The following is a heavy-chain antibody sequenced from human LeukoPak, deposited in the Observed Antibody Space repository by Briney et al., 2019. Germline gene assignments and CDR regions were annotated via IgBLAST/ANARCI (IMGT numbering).Heavy chain of an antibody. D-gene: IGHD6-6*01. V-gene: IGHV4-39*01. CDR1: GVSISSSTYY. J-gene: IGHJ4*02. CDR3: VRIPNPYSSSRRPDY. CDR2: IYYSGST. Sequence: PSETLSLTCTVSGVSISSSTYYWGWIRQPPGKGLEWIGSIYYSGSTYYNPSLKSRVTISVDTSKNQFSLKLSSVTAADTAVYYCVRIPNPYSSSRRPDYWGQGTLVTVSS.